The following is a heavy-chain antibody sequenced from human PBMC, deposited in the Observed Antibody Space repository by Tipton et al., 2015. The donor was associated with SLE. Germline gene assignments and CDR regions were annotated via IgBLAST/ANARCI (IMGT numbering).Heavy chain of an antibody. CDR3: ATSWRGYCSSTSCYKGGFDY. CDR2: IYTSGST. D-gene: IGHD2-2*02. V-gene: IGHV4-61*09. J-gene: IGHJ4*02. Sequence: TLSLTCTVSGGSISSGSYYWSWIRQPAGKGLEWIGHIYTSGSTNYNPSLKSRATISVDTSKNQFSLKLSSVTAADTAVYYCATSWRGYCSSTSCYKGGFDYWGQGTLVTVSS. CDR1: GGSISSGSYY.